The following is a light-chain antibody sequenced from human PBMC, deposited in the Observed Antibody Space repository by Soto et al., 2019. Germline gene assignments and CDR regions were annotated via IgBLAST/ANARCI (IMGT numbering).Light chain of an antibody. Sequence: EIVLTQSPGTLSLSPGEGATLSCRASQPVYSRYLAWYQQKPGQAPRLLIYGASSRATGIPDRFSGSGSGTDFTLTVSRLEPEDFAVYYCQQYGSSPITFGQGTRLEIK. J-gene: IGKJ5*01. CDR3: QQYGSSPIT. V-gene: IGKV3-20*01. CDR1: QPVYSRY. CDR2: GAS.